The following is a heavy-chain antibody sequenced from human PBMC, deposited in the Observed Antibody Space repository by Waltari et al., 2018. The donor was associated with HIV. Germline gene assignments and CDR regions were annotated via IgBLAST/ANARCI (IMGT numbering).Heavy chain of an antibody. Sequence: QVQLVESGGGVVQAGGSLRLSCAASGFTFSRYGLHWVRQAPGKGLEWVAFIRYDGSNKYYGDSVKGRFTISRDNSKNTLYLQMNSLRAEDTAVYYCAKGGMIVVAMYCDLWGRGTLLTV. D-gene: IGHD3-22*01. J-gene: IGHJ2*01. CDR2: IRYDGSNK. V-gene: IGHV3-30*02. CDR1: GFTFSRYG. CDR3: AKGGMIVVAMYCDL.